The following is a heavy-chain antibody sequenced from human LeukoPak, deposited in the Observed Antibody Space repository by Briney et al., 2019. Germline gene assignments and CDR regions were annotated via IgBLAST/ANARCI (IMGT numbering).Heavy chain of an antibody. D-gene: IGHD3-9*01. J-gene: IGHJ3*02. CDR3: ARSRRPYDILTGYRNGAFDI. CDR1: GFIVSSNY. Sequence: PGGSLRLSCAASGFIVSSNYMSWVRQAPGKGLEWVSVIHSGGSTYYVDSVKGRFTISRDNSKNTLYLQMSSLRAEDTAVYYCARSRRPYDILTGYRNGAFDIWGQGTMVTVSS. CDR2: IHSGGST. V-gene: IGHV3-53*01.